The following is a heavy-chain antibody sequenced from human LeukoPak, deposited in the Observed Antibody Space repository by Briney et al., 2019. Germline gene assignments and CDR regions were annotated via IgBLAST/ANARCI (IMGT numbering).Heavy chain of an antibody. D-gene: IGHD3-3*01. V-gene: IGHV1-69*05. J-gene: IGHJ4*02. CDR2: IIPIFGTA. CDR1: GGTFSSYA. CDR3: ARSEVFWSGYPPRWYYFDY. Sequence: ASVKVSCKASGGTFSSYAISWVRQAPGQGLEWMGGIIPIFGTANYAQKFQGRVTITTDESTSTAYMELSSLRSEDTAVYYCARSEVFWSGYPPRWYYFDYWGQGTLVTVSS.